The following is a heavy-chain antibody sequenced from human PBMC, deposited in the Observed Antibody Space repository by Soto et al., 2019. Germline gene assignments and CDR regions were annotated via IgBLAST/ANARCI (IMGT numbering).Heavy chain of an antibody. D-gene: IGHD6-25*01. J-gene: IGHJ4*02. CDR2: IYYSGST. V-gene: IGHV4-59*01. Sequence: SETLSLTCTVSGGSISSYYWSWIRQPPGKGLEWIGYIYYSGSTDYNPSLKSRVTISVDTSRNQFSLKLTSVTAADTAVYYCVRDVGQAARNVRGQGTLVTVSS. CDR3: VRDVGQAARNV. CDR1: GGSISSYY.